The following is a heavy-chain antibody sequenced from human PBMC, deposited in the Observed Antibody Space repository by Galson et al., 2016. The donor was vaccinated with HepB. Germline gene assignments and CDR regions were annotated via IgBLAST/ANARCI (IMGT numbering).Heavy chain of an antibody. D-gene: IGHD3-10*01. Sequence: SLRLSCAASGFTFSTYAMTWVRQAPGKGLEWVSGISGSGDDTYYADSVNGRFTISRDNSKNTLDLQMNSRRDEDTAIYYSAQHRGVNAYVPFDYWGQGTLVTVSA. J-gene: IGHJ4*02. CDR3: AQHRGVNAYVPFDY. CDR1: GFTFSTYA. CDR2: ISGSGDDT. V-gene: IGHV3-23*01.